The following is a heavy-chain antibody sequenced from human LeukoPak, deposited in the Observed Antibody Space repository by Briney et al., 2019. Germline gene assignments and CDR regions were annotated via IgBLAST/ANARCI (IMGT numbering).Heavy chain of an antibody. D-gene: IGHD3-16*01. CDR2: FDPEDGET. CDR1: GYTLTELS. V-gene: IGHV1-24*01. CDR3: ARAYVNWFDP. Sequence: GASVKVSCKVSGYTLTELSMHWVRQAPGKGLEWMGGFDPEDGETIYAQKFQGRVTITRDMSTSTVYMELSSLRSEDTAVYYCARAYVNWFDPWGQGTLVTVSS. J-gene: IGHJ5*02.